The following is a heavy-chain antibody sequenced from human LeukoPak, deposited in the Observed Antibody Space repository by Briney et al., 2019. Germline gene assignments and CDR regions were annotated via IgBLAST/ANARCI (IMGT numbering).Heavy chain of an antibody. CDR2: IYYSGST. J-gene: IGHJ4*02. CDR1: GGSISSYY. V-gene: IGHV4-59*08. CDR3: ASHVTMKYYFDY. D-gene: IGHD3-22*01. Sequence: PSETLSLTCTVFGGSISSYYWSWIRQPPGKGLEWIGYIYYSGSTNYNPSLKSRVTISVDTSKNQFSLKLSSVTAADTAVYYCASHVTMKYYFDYWGQGTLVTVSS.